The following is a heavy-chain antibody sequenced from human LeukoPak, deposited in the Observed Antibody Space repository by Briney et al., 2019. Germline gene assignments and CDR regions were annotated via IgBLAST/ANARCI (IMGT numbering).Heavy chain of an antibody. CDR3: ARGYCSSTSCYYYYGMGV. V-gene: IGHV4-34*01. Sequence: SETLSLTCAVSGGPFSGYYWSWIRQPPGEGLEWIGEINHSGSTNYNPSLKSRVTISVDTSKNQFSLKLSSVTAADTAVYYCARGYCSSTSCYYYYGMGVWGKGTTVTVSS. J-gene: IGHJ6*04. D-gene: IGHD2-2*01. CDR2: INHSGST. CDR1: GGPFSGYY.